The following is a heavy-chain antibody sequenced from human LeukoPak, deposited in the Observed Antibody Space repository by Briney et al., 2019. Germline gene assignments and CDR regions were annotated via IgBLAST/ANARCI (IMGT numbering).Heavy chain of an antibody. V-gene: IGHV3-23*01. CDR2: ISNTGGST. Sequence: GGSLRLSCAASGFTFSDHAMSWVRQAPGKGLEWVSAISNTGGSTYYADSVKGRFTISRDNSKNTLYLQMNSLRAEDTAVYYCAKDWFGTTGYFDYWGQGTLVTVSS. CDR1: GFTFSDHA. CDR3: AKDWFGTTGYFDY. D-gene: IGHD1-7*01. J-gene: IGHJ4*02.